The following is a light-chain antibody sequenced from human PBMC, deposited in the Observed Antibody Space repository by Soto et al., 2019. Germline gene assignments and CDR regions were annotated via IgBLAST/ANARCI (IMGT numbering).Light chain of an antibody. J-gene: IGKJ2*01. Sequence: DIQMTQSPSSLSASVGDRITITCRASQSIATYVNWYRQKVGKAPDLLIYAASTLEIGVSSRFSGSGSGTYFTLPISSLQPEDFATYYCQQSTNIPFTFGQGTQVEIK. CDR1: QSIATY. CDR3: QQSTNIPFT. CDR2: AAS. V-gene: IGKV1-39*01.